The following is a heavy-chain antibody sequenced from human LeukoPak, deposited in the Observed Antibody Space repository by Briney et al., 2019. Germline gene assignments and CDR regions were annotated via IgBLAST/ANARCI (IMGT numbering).Heavy chain of an antibody. CDR3: ARREERYDILTGYPRRDAFDI. Sequence: SETLSSTFTVSGGSISSYNCSWIRQPPPKRLHWIGSIYYSRSTNYTPSLKSRVTISVDTSKNQFSLKLSSVTAADTAVYYCARREERYDILTGYPRRDAFDIWGQGTMVTVSS. D-gene: IGHD3-9*01. CDR2: IYYSRST. CDR1: GGSISSYN. J-gene: IGHJ3*02. V-gene: IGHV4-59*08.